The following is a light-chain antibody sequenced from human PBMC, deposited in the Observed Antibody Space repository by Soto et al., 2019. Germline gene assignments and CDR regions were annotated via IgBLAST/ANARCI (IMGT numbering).Light chain of an antibody. Sequence: EIVMTQSPATLSVSPGERVTLSCRASQSVGINLAWYQQKSGQAPRLLIYGASTRATDLPVRFSGSGSGTEFTLTISSLQSEDFAVYYCQQYTNWPRTFGQGTKVEIK. V-gene: IGKV3-15*01. CDR2: GAS. CDR3: QQYTNWPRT. CDR1: QSVGIN. J-gene: IGKJ1*01.